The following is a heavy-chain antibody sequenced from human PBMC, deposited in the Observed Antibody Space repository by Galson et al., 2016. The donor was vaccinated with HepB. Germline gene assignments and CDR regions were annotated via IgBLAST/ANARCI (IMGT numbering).Heavy chain of an antibody. J-gene: IGHJ6*03. V-gene: IGHV3-23*01. CDR3: AKGQLPDQNMGV. D-gene: IGHD2-2*01. Sequence: SLRLSCAASGFTFSTYAMTWVRQAPGKGLEWVSTAGYSGGDTYYADSVKGRFTISRDDSKSTLYLQMNSVTLEDTAEYFCAKGQLPDQNMGVWGEGTTVTVSS. CDR2: AGYSGGDT. CDR1: GFTFSTYA.